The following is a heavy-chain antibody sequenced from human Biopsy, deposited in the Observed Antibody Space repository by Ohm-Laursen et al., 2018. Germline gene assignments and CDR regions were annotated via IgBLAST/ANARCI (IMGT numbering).Heavy chain of an antibody. CDR3: ARAKLEPVYYYYGMDV. J-gene: IGHJ6*02. V-gene: IGHV1-18*01. CDR1: GGTFSNYG. Sequence: ASVKVSCKAPGGTFSNYGISWVRQAPGQGLEWMGWINTENGNTIYAQNLQGRVTMTADTSTSTAYMEVTSLRSDDTAVYYCARAKLEPVYYYYGMDVWGQGTTVTVSS. CDR2: INTENGNT. D-gene: IGHD1-1*01.